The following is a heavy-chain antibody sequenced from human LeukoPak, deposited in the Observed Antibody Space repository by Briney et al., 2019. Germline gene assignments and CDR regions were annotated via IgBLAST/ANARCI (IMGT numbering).Heavy chain of an antibody. Sequence: PSETLSLTCTVSGGSISNYYWSWIRQPPGKGLEWIGFISYSGSTNYNPSLKSRVTISVDTSKSQFSLRLSSVTAADTAVYYCARHYYGSGSHSVDFDYWGQGTLVTVSS. CDR1: GGSISNYY. CDR3: ARHYYGSGSHSVDFDY. J-gene: IGHJ4*02. D-gene: IGHD3-10*01. CDR2: ISYSGST. V-gene: IGHV4-59*08.